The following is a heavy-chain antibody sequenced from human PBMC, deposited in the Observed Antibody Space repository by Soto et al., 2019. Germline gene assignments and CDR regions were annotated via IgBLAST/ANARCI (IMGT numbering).Heavy chain of an antibody. CDR1: GGSISSGDSY. J-gene: IGHJ5*02. Sequence: PSETLSLTCTVSGGSISSGDSYWSWIRQPPGKGLEWIGYISYSGSTYYNPSLKSRVTISVDTSKNQFSLKPSSVTAADTAVYYCARGIAGPRGGFDPWGQGTLVTVSS. D-gene: IGHD6-13*01. CDR3: ARGIAGPRGGFDP. V-gene: IGHV4-30-4*01. CDR2: ISYSGST.